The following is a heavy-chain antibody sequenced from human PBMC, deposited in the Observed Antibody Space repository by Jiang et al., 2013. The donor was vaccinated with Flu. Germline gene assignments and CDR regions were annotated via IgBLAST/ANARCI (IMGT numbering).Heavy chain of an antibody. CDR1: GYSISGGYY. D-gene: IGHD7-27*01. CDR3: ATPWGNWYFDL. Sequence: GLVKPSETLSLTCAVSGYSISGGYYWGWIRQPPGKGLEWIGNIYQSGSTYYNPSLKSRVTISVDTSKNHFSLKLTSVTAADTAVYYCATPWGNWYFDLWGRGTLVTVSS. V-gene: IGHV4-38-2*01. CDR2: IYQSGST. J-gene: IGHJ2*01.